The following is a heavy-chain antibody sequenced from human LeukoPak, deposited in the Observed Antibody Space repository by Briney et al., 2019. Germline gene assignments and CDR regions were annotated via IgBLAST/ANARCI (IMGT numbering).Heavy chain of an antibody. CDR3: AKDTGAVADPFDY. D-gene: IGHD6-19*01. CDR2: ISGSGGST. J-gene: IGHJ4*02. Sequence: PGGSLRLSCAASGFAFGNDAMNWVRQAPGKGLEWVSAISGSGGSTYYADSVKGRFTISRDNSKNTLYLQMNSLRAEDTAVYYCAKDTGAVADPFDYWGQGTLVTVSS. CDR1: GFAFGNDA. V-gene: IGHV3-23*01.